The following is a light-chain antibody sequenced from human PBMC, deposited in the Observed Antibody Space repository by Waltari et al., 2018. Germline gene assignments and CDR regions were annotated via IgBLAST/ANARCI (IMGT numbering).Light chain of an antibody. CDR2: GAS. CDR1: QSIRSN. V-gene: IGKV3-15*01. J-gene: IGKJ1*01. CDR3: QQYDNWLGT. Sequence: EIVMPQPPATVSAFRGERTTLSCWASQSIRSNLAWYQHKPGQAPRLLIYGASTRATGIPARFSGSGSGTVFTLTISSLQSEDFAVYFCQQYDNWLGTFGQGTKVEIK.